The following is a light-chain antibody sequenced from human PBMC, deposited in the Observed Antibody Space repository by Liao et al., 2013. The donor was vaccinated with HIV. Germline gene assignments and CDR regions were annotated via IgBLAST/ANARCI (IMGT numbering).Light chain of an antibody. CDR1: NIGSKF. Sequence: SYVLTQPPSVSVAPGKTARITCGGNNIGSKFVSWYQQKPGQSPVLVIYQDTKRPSGIPERFSGSNSGNTATLTISRVEAGDEADYYCQVWDSSSDHRVFGGGTKLTVL. CDR3: QVWDSSSDHRV. J-gene: IGLJ3*02. V-gene: IGLV3-21*04. CDR2: QDT.